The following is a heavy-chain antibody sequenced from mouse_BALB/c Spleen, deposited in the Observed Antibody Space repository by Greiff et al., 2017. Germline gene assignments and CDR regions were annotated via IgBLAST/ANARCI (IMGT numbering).Heavy chain of an antibody. CDR3: TRGTARAKSLFAY. V-gene: IGHV5-6-4*01. Sequence: EVQLQESGGGLVKPGGSLKLSCAASGFTFSSYTMSWVRQTPEKRLEWVATISSGGSYTYYPDSVKGRFTISRDNAKNTLYLQMSSLKSEDTAMYYCTRGTARAKSLFAYWGQGTLVTVSA. D-gene: IGHD3-1*01. CDR2: ISSGGSYT. J-gene: IGHJ3*01. CDR1: GFTFSSYT.